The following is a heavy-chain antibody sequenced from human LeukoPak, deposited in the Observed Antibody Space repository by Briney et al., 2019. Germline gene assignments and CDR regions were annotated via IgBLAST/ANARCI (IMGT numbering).Heavy chain of an antibody. CDR3: TPRTYYYDSSGYQY. Sequence: GGSLRPSCTASGFTFGDYAMSWFRQAPGKGLEWVGFIRSKAYGGTTEYAASVKGRFTISRDDSKSIAYLQMNSLKTEDTAVYYCTPRTYYYDSSGYQYWGQGTLVTVSS. D-gene: IGHD3-22*01. CDR1: GFTFGDYA. CDR2: IRSKAYGGTT. J-gene: IGHJ4*02. V-gene: IGHV3-49*03.